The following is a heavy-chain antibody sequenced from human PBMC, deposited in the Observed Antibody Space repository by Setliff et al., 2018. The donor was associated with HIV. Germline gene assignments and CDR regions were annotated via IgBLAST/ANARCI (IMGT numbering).Heavy chain of an antibody. CDR1: GGAISGSGYYY. J-gene: IGHJ4*02. CDR2: IYYSGNP. Sequence: SETLSLTCSVSGGAISGSGYYYWSWIRQHPGKGLEWIGYIYYSGNPFYNPSLRSRVTISLDTSKNQFSLKLSSVTAADTAVYYCARGFDYAQRPPLYYFDYWGQGTLVTVSS. CDR3: ARGFDYAQRPPLYYFDY. V-gene: IGHV4-31*03. D-gene: IGHD2-2*01.